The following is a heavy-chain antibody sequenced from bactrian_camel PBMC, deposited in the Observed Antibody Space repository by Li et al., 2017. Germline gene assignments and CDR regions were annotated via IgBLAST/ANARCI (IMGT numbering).Heavy chain of an antibody. V-gene: IGHV3-2*01. D-gene: IGHD6*01. CDR3: AASTGAGGSWYEYRYPF. CDR2: IDSDGRNT. CDR1: GFRFSAYY. Sequence: HVQLVESGGGSVQAGGSLRLSCTASGFRFSAYYMAWVRQAPGKGLEWVSTIDSDGRNTYYANSVKGRFTISRDNAKNTVYLQMNNLKDEDTAQYYCAASTGAGGSWYEYRYPFWGQGTQVTVS. J-gene: IGHJ4*01.